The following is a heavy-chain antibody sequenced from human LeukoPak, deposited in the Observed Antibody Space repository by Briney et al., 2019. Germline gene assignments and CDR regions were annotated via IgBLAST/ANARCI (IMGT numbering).Heavy chain of an antibody. CDR2: ISYDGSNK. Sequence: PGGSLRLSCAASGFTFSSYGMHWVCQAPGKGLEWVAVISYDGSNKYYADSVKGRFTISRDNAKDTVYLQMNSLRAEDTAVYYCARVSIGWYSFDYWGQGTLVTVSS. V-gene: IGHV3-30*12. CDR3: ARVSIGWYSFDY. CDR1: GFTFSSYG. D-gene: IGHD6-19*01. J-gene: IGHJ4*02.